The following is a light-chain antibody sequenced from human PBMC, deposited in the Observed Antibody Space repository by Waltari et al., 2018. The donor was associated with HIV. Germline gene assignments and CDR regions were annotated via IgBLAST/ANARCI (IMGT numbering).Light chain of an antibody. CDR1: SSKIGAGHD. J-gene: IGLJ2*01. Sequence: QSVLTQPPSVSGAPGQRVTISCTGNSSKIGAGHDVHWYQQLPGTSPNRLSYGNSNRPSGVPDRFSGSKSGTSASLAITGLQAEDEADYYCQSYDSSLSDVVFGGGTKLTVL. V-gene: IGLV1-40*01. CDR3: QSYDSSLSDVV. CDR2: GNS.